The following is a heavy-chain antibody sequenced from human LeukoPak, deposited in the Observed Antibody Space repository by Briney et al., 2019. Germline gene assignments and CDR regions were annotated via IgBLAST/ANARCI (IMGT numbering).Heavy chain of an antibody. J-gene: IGHJ3*02. D-gene: IGHD6-6*01. CDR3: ARWGTYSSSWLGTFDI. V-gene: IGHV3-7*05. CDR1: GFTFSNYW. Sequence: GGSLRLSCAASGFTFSNYWMSWVRQAPGKGLEWVGNIKQDGSEKYYVDSVKGRFTFSRDNAKNSLYLQMNSLRAEDTAVYFCARWGTYSSSWLGTFDIWGQGTTVTVSS. CDR2: IKQDGSEK.